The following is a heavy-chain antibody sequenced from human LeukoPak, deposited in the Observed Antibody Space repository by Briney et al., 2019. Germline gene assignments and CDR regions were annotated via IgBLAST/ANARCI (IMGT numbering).Heavy chain of an antibody. D-gene: IGHD4-23*01. V-gene: IGHV1-69*13. Sequence: ASVKVSCKASGDTFSSYAISWVRQAPGQGLEWMGGIIPIFGTANYAQKFQGRVTITADESTSTAYMELSSLRSEDTAVYYCARENYGGNSRGEHWGQGTLVTVSS. J-gene: IGHJ1*01. CDR1: GDTFSSYA. CDR2: IIPIFGTA. CDR3: ARENYGGNSRGEH.